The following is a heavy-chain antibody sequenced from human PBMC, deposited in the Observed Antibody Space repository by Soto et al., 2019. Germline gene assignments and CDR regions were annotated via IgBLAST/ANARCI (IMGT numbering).Heavy chain of an antibody. CDR2: ISTYNGNT. D-gene: IGHD3-9*01. CDR1: GYTFTTYD. J-gene: IGHJ4*02. CDR3: AREADYDILTGYSAHFDY. Sequence: GASVKVSCKASGYTFTTYDISWVRQAPGQGLEWMGRISTYNGNTSYPQSLQGRLTMTTDTSTSTAYMELRSLRSDDTAVYYCAREADYDILTGYSAHFDYWGQGTLVNVSS. V-gene: IGHV1-18*01.